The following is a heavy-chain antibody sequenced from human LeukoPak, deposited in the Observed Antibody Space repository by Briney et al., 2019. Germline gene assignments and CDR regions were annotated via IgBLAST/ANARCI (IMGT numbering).Heavy chain of an antibody. Sequence: ASVKVSCKASGYTFSSHGISWVRQAPGQGLEWMGRINVYNDNTNYAQKLQGRVTMTTEISTSTAYMELRSLRSDDTAVYYCARACSDCYPYDAFDFWGQGTMVTVSS. CDR2: INVYNDNT. J-gene: IGHJ3*01. CDR3: ARACSDCYPYDAFDF. CDR1: GYTFSSHG. D-gene: IGHD2-21*02. V-gene: IGHV1-18*01.